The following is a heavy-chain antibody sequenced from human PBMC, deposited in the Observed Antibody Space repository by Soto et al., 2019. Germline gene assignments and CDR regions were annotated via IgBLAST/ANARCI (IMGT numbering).Heavy chain of an antibody. CDR2: ISAYNGKT. D-gene: IGHD6-13*01. Sequence: GASVKVSCKASGYTFTSYGISWVRQAPGQGLEWMGWISAYNGKTNYAQNLQGRVTMTTDTSTNTAYMELRSLRSDDTAVYYCARDRNMAAPAPYNCFDPWGQGTLVTVSS. J-gene: IGHJ5*02. V-gene: IGHV1-18*01. CDR1: GYTFTSYG. CDR3: ARDRNMAAPAPYNCFDP.